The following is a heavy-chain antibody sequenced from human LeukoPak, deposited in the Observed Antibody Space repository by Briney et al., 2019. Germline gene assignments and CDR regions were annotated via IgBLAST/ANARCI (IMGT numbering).Heavy chain of an antibody. D-gene: IGHD3-3*01. CDR3: ARGWSSADY. Sequence: GGSLRLSCAASGFTFRSYGMHWVRQAPGKGLEWVAVIWYDGSNKYYADSVKGRFTISRDNFKNTVYLQMNSLRAEDTAVYYCARGWSSADYWGQGTLVTVSS. J-gene: IGHJ4*02. CDR2: IWYDGSNK. V-gene: IGHV3-33*01. CDR1: GFTFRSYG.